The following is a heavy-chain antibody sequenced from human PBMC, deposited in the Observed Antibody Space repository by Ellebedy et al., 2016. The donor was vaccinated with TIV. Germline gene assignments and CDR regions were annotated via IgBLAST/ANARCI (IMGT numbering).Heavy chain of an antibody. D-gene: IGHD1-26*01. Sequence: SVKVSCXASGGTFSSYAISWVRQAPGQGLEWMGGIIPIFGTANYAQKFQGRVTITADESTSTAYMELSSLRSEDTAVYYCARGGSGSGVGYYFDYWGQGTLVTVSS. CDR2: IIPIFGTA. J-gene: IGHJ4*02. V-gene: IGHV1-69*13. CDR1: GGTFSSYA. CDR3: ARGGSGSGVGYYFDY.